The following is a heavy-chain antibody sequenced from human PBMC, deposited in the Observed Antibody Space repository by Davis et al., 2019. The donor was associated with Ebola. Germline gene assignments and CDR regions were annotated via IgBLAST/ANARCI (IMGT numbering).Heavy chain of an antibody. V-gene: IGHV4-38-2*02. CDR2: ISLSGSI. Sequence: PGGSLRLSCTVSGYSISSGYHWGWIRQAPGKGLEWIGIISLSGSIIYNPSLKSRVTISADTSKNQFSLKLTSMTDADTATYFCARVKRSTCDYWGQGTLVTVSS. D-gene: IGHD5/OR15-5a*01. CDR3: ARVKRSTCDY. CDR1: GYSISSGYH. J-gene: IGHJ4*02.